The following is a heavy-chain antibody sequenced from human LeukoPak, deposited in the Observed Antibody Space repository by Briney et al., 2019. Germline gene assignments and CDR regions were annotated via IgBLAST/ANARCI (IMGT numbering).Heavy chain of an antibody. CDR3: ARRNWNDQYYYYGMDV. D-gene: IGHD1-1*01. J-gene: IGHJ6*02. CDR2: ISDSGGST. Sequence: GGSLRLSCAASGFTFSTYVMNWVRQAPGMGLEWVSVISDSGGSTYSADSVRGRFTISRDNSKNTLYLQMNSLRAEDTAVYYCARRNWNDQYYYYGMDVWGQGTTVTVSS. CDR1: GFTFSTYV. V-gene: IGHV3-23*01.